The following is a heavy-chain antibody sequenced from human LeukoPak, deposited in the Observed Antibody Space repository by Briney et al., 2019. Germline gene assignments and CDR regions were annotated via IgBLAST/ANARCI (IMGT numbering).Heavy chain of an antibody. V-gene: IGHV1-18*01. CDR2: ISAYNGNT. J-gene: IGHJ6*02. D-gene: IGHD5-12*01. CDR3: ARDFGSGYDVYYYYGMDV. CDR1: GYTFTSYG. Sequence: ASVKVSCKASGYTFTSYGISWVRQAPGQGLEWMGWISAYNGNTNYAQKLQGRVTMTTDTSTSTAYMELRSLRSDDTAVYYCARDFGSGYDVYYYYGMDVWGQGTTVTVPS.